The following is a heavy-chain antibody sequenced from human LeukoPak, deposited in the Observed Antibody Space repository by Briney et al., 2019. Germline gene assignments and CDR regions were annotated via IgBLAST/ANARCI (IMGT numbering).Heavy chain of an antibody. Sequence: GGSLRLSCAASGFTFSNYAMTWVRQASGKGLEWVANIKQDGSEKYYVDSVKGRFTISRDNAKNSLYLQMNSLRAEDTAVYYCARGWELLNAFDIWGQGTMVTVSS. CDR3: ARGWELLNAFDI. CDR1: GFTFSNYA. D-gene: IGHD1-26*01. J-gene: IGHJ3*02. V-gene: IGHV3-7*01. CDR2: IKQDGSEK.